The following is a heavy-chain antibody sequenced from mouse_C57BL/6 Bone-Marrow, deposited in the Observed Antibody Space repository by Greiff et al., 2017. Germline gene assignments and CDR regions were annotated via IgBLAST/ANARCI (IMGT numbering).Heavy chain of an antibody. D-gene: IGHD1-1*01. J-gene: IGHJ4*01. CDR2: IHPNSGST. Sequence: QVQLQQPGAELVKPGASVKLSCKASGYTFTSYWMHWVKQRPGQGLEWIGMIHPNSGSTNYNEKFKSKATLTVDKSSSTAYMQLSSLTSEDSAVYYCAHLGLLRSFYAMDYWGQGTSVTVSS. V-gene: IGHV1-64*01. CDR1: GYTFTSYW. CDR3: AHLGLLRSFYAMDY.